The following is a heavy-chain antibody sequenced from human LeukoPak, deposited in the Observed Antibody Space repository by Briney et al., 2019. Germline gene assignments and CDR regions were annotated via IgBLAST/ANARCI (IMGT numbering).Heavy chain of an antibody. CDR2: IIPIFGTT. CDR1: GGTLSRYA. V-gene: IGHV1-69*13. D-gene: IGHD3-10*01. CDR3: ARIVGIASRGYFDY. Sequence: ASVKVSCKASGGTLSRYAISWVRQAPGQGPEWMGGIIPIFGTTNYAQKFQGRVTITADESTSTAYMELSSLRSEGTAVYYCARIVGIASRGYFDYWGQGTLVTVSS. J-gene: IGHJ4*02.